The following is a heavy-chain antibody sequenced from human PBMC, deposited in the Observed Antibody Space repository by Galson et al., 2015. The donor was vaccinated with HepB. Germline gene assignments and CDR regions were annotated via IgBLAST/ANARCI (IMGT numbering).Heavy chain of an antibody. V-gene: IGHV1-8*01. CDR1: GYTFTSYD. J-gene: IGHJ4*02. CDR3: VRNMIRGVVSPDY. D-gene: IGHD3-10*01. CDR2: MNPESGNT. Sequence: SVKVFCKASGYTFTSYDFNWVRQATGRGLEWMGWMNPESGNTGYAQKFQGRVTMTRDTSTSTAYMELRSLRSEDRGVYFCVRNMIRGVVSPDYWGQGTLVTVSS.